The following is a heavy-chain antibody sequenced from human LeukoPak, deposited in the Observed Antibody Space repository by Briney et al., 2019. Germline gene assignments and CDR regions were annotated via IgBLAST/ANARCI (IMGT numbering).Heavy chain of an antibody. D-gene: IGHD1-26*01. V-gene: IGHV3-23*01. J-gene: IGHJ4*02. CDR1: GFTFSSYP. Sequence: GGSLRLSCAASGFTFSSYPMSCVRQAPGKGLEWVSAISGSGGSTYYADSVRGRFTISRDNSKNTLYLQMNSLRAEDTAVYYWATAREVGAFTPPSEDWGQGTLVTVSS. CDR2: ISGSGGST. CDR3: ATAREVGAFTPPSED.